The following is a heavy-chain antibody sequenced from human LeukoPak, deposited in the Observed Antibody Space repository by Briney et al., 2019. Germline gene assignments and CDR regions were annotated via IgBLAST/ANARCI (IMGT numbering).Heavy chain of an antibody. Sequence: PGGSLRLSCAASGFTFGNYAMSWVRQAPGKGLIWVSSIIGSGGTTYYTDSVKGRFTISRDNSQNTLYLQMTGLRADDTALYYCVKGGTGVLVDDYRGQGTLVTVSS. V-gene: IGHV3-23*01. CDR3: VKGGTGVLVDDY. CDR1: GFTFGNYA. J-gene: IGHJ4*02. CDR2: IIGSGGTT. D-gene: IGHD2-8*02.